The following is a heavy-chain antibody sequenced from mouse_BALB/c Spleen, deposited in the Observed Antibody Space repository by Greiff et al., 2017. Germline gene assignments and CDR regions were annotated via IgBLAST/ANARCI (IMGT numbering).Heavy chain of an antibody. Sequence: VKLVESGGGLVKPGGSLKLSCAASGFTFSSYAMSWVRQSPEKRLEWVAEISSGGSYTYYPDTVTGRFTISRDNAKNTLYLEMSSLRSEDTAMYYCAREGLRRDFDYWGQGTTLTVSS. V-gene: IGHV5-9-4*01. J-gene: IGHJ2*01. CDR2: ISSGGSYT. D-gene: IGHD2-2*01. CDR3: AREGLRRDFDY. CDR1: GFTFSSYA.